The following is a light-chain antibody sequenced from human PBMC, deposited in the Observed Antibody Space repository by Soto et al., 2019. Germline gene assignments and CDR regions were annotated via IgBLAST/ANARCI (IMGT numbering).Light chain of an antibody. Sequence: DIQLTQSPSFLSASVGDRVTITCRASQGISSYLAWYQQKPGKAPKLLIYAASTLQSGVPSRFSGSGSGTEFTLTIRSLQPDDFATYYCQQYQRYPYTFGQGTKLEI. CDR1: QGISSY. V-gene: IGKV1-9*01. CDR3: QQYQRYPYT. J-gene: IGKJ2*01. CDR2: AAS.